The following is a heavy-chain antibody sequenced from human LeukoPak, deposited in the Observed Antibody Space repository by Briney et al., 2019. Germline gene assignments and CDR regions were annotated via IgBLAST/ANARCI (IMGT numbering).Heavy chain of an antibody. J-gene: IGHJ4*02. CDR1: GFTFDDYA. CDR3: AKGPRDGYNPFDY. CDR2: ISWDGGST. D-gene: IGHD5-24*01. V-gene: IGHV3-43D*03. Sequence: GGSLRLSCAASGFTFDDYAMHWVRQAPGKGLEWVSLISWDGGSTYYADSVKGRFTISRDNSKNSLYLQMNSLRAEDTALYYCAKGPRDGYNPFDYWGQGTLVTVSS.